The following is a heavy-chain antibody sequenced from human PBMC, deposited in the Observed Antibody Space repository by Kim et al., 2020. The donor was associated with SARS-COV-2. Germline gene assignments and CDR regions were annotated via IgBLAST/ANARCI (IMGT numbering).Heavy chain of an antibody. CDR3: ARDSTIFGAQYYYYGMDV. J-gene: IGHJ6*02. V-gene: IGHV3-53*01. Sequence: KGRFTISRDNSKNTLYLQMNSLRAEDTAVYYCARDSTIFGAQYYYYGMDVWGQGTTVTVSS. D-gene: IGHD3-3*01.